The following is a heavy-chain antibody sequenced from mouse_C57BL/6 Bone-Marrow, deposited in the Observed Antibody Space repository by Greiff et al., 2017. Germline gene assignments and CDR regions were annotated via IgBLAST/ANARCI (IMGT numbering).Heavy chain of an antibody. J-gene: IGHJ1*03. D-gene: IGHD1-1*01. V-gene: IGHV8-8*01. CDR1: GFSLSTFGMG. Sequence: QVTLKESGPGILQPSQTLSLTCSFSGFSLSTFGMGVGWIRQPSGKGLEWLAHIWWDDDKYYNPALKSRLTISKDTSKNQVFLKLANVDTADTATYYCALYYYGSSWYFDVWGTGTTVTVSS. CDR2: IWWDDDK. CDR3: ALYYYGSSWYFDV.